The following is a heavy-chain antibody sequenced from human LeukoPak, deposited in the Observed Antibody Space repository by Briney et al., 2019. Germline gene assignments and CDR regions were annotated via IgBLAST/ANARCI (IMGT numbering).Heavy chain of an antibody. V-gene: IGHV4-59*12. CDR1: GGSISSYY. Sequence: SETLSLTCTVSGGSISSYYWSWIRQPPGKGLEWIGYINYSGSTNSNPSLKSRVTISVDTSKNQFSLRLESVTAADTAVYFCVRGVSNDWYFDLWGSGTLVSISS. CDR3: VRGVSNDWYFDL. D-gene: IGHD3-3*01. CDR2: INYSGST. J-gene: IGHJ2*01.